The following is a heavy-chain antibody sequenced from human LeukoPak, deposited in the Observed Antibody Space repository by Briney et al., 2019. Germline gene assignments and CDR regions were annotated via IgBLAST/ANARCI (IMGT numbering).Heavy chain of an antibody. CDR1: GGSISNSRSY. CDR2: IYYSGST. CDR3: LYGGNSGDWVY. J-gene: IGHJ4*02. V-gene: IGHV4-61*05. D-gene: IGHD4-23*01. Sequence: SETLSLTCTVSGGSISNSRSYWGWIRQPPGKGLEWIGYIYYSGSTNYNPSLKSRVTMSVDKSKNQFSLNLSSVTAADTAVYYCLYGGNSGDWVYWGQGTLVTVSS.